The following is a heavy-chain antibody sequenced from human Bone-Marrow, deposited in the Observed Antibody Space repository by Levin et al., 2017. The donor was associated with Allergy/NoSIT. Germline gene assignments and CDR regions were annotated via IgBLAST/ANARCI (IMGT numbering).Heavy chain of an antibody. CDR1: GFTFSSYS. CDR2: ISSSSSYI. CDR3: ARSRFPSYCSGGSCYLLTGGYFDL. D-gene: IGHD2-15*01. Sequence: GESLKISCAASGFTFSSYSMNWVRQAPGKGLEWVSSISSSSSYIYYADSVKGRFTISRDNAKNSLYLQMNSLRAEDTAVYYCARSRFPSYCSGGSCYLLTGGYFDLWGRGTLVTVSS. J-gene: IGHJ2*01. V-gene: IGHV3-21*01.